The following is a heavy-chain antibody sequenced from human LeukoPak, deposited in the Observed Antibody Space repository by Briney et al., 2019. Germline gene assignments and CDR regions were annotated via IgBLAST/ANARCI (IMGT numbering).Heavy chain of an antibody. J-gene: IGHJ4*02. CDR1: GVTFSREA. CDR3: ARDKTGGLYATFDY. V-gene: IGHV3-30-3*01. CDR2: ISNVGSTK. D-gene: IGHD6-19*01. Sequence: GGSLRLSCAASGVTFSREAMHWVRQDSDKGLEWLAVISNVGSTKYYADSAKGRFTISRDNSRNTLYLQMNSLRPEDTAMYYCARDKTGGLYATFDYWGQGTLVTVSS.